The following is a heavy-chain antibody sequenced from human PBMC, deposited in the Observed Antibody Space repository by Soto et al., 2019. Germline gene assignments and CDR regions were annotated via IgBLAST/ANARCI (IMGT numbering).Heavy chain of an antibody. D-gene: IGHD2-21*02. CDR2: INAGNGNT. Sequence: ASVKVSCKASGYTLTGYAMHWVRQAPGQRLEWMGWINAGNGNTKYSQKFQGRVTITRDTSASTAYMELSSLRSEDTAVYYCARSIVVVTALDYWGQGTLVTVS. CDR1: GYTLTGYA. CDR3: ARSIVVVTALDY. V-gene: IGHV1-3*01. J-gene: IGHJ4*02.